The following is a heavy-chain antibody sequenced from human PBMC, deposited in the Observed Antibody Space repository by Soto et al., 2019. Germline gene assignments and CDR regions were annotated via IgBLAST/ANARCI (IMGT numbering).Heavy chain of an antibody. CDR3: ARRLGMRAWGY. Sequence: QVQLQQWGAGLLKPSETLSLTCAVYGGSFSGYYWSWIRQPPGKGLEWIGEINHSGNTNYNPSLKGRVTISVDTTKTKFSLKVSSVTAADTAVYYCARRLGMRAWGYWGQGTLVTVSS. J-gene: IGHJ4*02. CDR1: GGSFSGYY. CDR2: INHSGNT. D-gene: IGHD7-27*01. V-gene: IGHV4-34*01.